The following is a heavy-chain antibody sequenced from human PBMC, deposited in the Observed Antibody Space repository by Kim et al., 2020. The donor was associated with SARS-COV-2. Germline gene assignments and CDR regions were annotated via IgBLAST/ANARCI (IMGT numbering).Heavy chain of an antibody. CDR3: ARAPNYYDTRGEDYYFDY. Sequence: GGSLRLSCAASGFIVSSNDMSWVRQAPGKGLEWVSVIYSGGSTYYADSVKGRCTISRDNSKNTMYLQMDSLRAEDTAVYYCARAPNYYDTRGEDYYFDYWGQGTLVTVSS. V-gene: IGHV3-53*01. CDR1: GFIVSSND. J-gene: IGHJ4*02. D-gene: IGHD3-22*01. CDR2: IYSGGST.